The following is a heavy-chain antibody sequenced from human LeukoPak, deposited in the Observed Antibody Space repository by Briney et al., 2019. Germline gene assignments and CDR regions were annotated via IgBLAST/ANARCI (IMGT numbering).Heavy chain of an antibody. D-gene: IGHD1-26*01. CDR1: GFTFSKYA. Sequence: GGSLRLSCAASGFTFSKYAMHWVRQAPGKGLEYATAISSSGDSTYYANTVKGRFTISRDNSKNTLFLQMGSLRVDDMGVYYCAREGASSGSYSYWGQGTLVTVSS. J-gene: IGHJ4*02. CDR3: AREGASSGSYSY. V-gene: IGHV3-64*01. CDR2: ISSSGDST.